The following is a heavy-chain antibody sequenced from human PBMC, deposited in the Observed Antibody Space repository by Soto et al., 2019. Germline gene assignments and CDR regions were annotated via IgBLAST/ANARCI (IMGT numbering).Heavy chain of an antibody. V-gene: IGHV3-33*01. CDR1: GFTFSYYG. CDR3: ARVSTGETSPTYFSY. D-gene: IGHD4-17*01. Sequence: QVQLVESGGGVVQPGRSLRLSCATSGFTFSYYGMHWVRQTPGKGLEWLAFIRYDGSRTFYAVSVKGRFTISRDNSKNRLYLQMHNLSAEDTAMYSCARVSTGETSPTYFSYWGQGTLVTVS. CDR2: IRYDGSRT. J-gene: IGHJ4*02.